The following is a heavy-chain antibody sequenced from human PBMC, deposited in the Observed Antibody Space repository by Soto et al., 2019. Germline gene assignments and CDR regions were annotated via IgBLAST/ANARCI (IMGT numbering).Heavy chain of an antibody. CDR2: IYSGGST. CDR1: GFTVSSNY. V-gene: IGHV3-66*01. J-gene: IGHJ5*02. Sequence: GGSLRLSCAASGFTVSSNYMSWVRQAPGKGLEWVSVIYSGGSTYYADSVKGRFTISRDNSKNTLYLQMNSLRAEDTAVYYCARVGYCSGGSCFLEYWFDPWGQGTLVTVSS. CDR3: ARVGYCSGGSCFLEYWFDP. D-gene: IGHD2-15*01.